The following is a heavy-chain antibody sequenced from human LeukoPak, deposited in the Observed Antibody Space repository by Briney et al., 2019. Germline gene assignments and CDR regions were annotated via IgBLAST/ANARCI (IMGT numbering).Heavy chain of an antibody. J-gene: IGHJ4*02. D-gene: IGHD3-22*01. V-gene: IGHV3-30*02. Sequence: GGSLRLSCAASGFSFRSYGMRWVRQAPGQGLEWVAFIRNDGSDKYYADSVRGRFTISRDNSKNSLHVQMNSLRVEDTGVYYCAKDLDAGTSGYSLDYWGQGTLVSVSS. CDR1: GFSFRSYG. CDR2: IRNDGSDK. CDR3: AKDLDAGTSGYSLDY.